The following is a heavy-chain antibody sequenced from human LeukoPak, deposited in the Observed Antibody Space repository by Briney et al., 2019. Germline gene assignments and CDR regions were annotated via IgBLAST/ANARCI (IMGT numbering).Heavy chain of an antibody. V-gene: IGHV3-33*07. D-gene: IGHD3-9*01. J-gene: IGHJ4*02. Sequence: GGSLRLSCAAPGFRFNNNGTYWVRQAPGKGLEWVAIIWFDGSQIYYADSVKGRFTISRDNSKNTLYLQMNSLRAEDTAMYYCARDLSYGSLDCRGQGTLVTVSS. CDR3: ARDLSYGSLDC. CDR1: GFRFNNNG. CDR2: IWFDGSQI.